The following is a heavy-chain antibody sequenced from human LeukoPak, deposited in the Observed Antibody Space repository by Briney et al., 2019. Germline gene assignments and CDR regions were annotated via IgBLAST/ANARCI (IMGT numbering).Heavy chain of an antibody. CDR3: ASSSGYCYGPYYFDY. CDR1: GGSISSGDYY. D-gene: IGHD5-18*01. Sequence: SETLSLTCTVSGGSISSGDYYWSWIRQPPGKGLEWIGYIYYSGSTYYNPSLKSRVTISVDTSKNQLSLKLSSVTAADTAVYYCASSSGYCYGPYYFDYWGQGTLVTVSS. V-gene: IGHV4-30-4*01. J-gene: IGHJ4*02. CDR2: IYYSGST.